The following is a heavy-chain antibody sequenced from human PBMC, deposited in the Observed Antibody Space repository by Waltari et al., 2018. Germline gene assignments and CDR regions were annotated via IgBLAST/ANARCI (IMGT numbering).Heavy chain of an antibody. CDR3: AKEEAGYYGMDV. CDR2: ISGSGGST. Sequence: CSYAMSWVRQAPGKGLEWVSAISGSGGSTYYADSVKGRFTISRDNSKNTLYLQMNSLRAEDTAVYYCAKEEAGYYGMDVWVQGTTVTVSS. J-gene: IGHJ6*02. D-gene: IGHD3-10*01. V-gene: IGHV3-23*01. CDR1: CSYA.